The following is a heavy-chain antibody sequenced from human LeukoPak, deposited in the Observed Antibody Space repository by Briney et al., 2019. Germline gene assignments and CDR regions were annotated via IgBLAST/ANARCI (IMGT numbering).Heavy chain of an antibody. V-gene: IGHV3-21*01. J-gene: IGHJ4*02. CDR2: ISSSSSYI. CDR1: GFTFSSYS. CDR3: ASELRYFDWLSTPYFDY. Sequence: PGGSLRLSCAASGFTFSSYSMNWVRQAPGKGLEWVSSISSSSSYIYYADSVKGRFTISRDNAKNSLYLQMNSLRAEDTAVYHCASELRYFDWLSTPYFDYWGQGTLVTVSS. D-gene: IGHD3-9*01.